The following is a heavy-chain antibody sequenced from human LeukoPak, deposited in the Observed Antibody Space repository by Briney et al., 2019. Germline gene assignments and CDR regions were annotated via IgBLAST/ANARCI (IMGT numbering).Heavy chain of an antibody. CDR2: INAGNGHT. CDR1: AYSFTPYA. Sequence: GASVKVSCKTSAYSFTPYAMHWVRQAPGQRLEWMGWINAGNGHTKYSQEFQGRLTITRDTSANIVYMDLGSLRSEDMAVYYCARGRWVATNQAYYFDDWGQGTLVTVSS. J-gene: IGHJ4*02. V-gene: IGHV1-3*03. CDR3: ARGRWVATNQAYYFDD. D-gene: IGHD5-12*01.